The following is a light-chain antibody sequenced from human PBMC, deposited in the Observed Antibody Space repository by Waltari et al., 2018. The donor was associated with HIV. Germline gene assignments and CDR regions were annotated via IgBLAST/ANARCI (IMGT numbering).Light chain of an antibody. Sequence: QSALTQPASVSGSPGQSITISCTGTSSDVGSYNLVSWYQQHTGKAPKLMIYEGSKRPSGVSNRFSGSKSGNTASLTISGLQAEDEADYYCCSYAGEVFGGGTKLTVL. CDR3: CSYAGEV. CDR1: SSDVGSYNL. V-gene: IGLV2-23*01. J-gene: IGLJ2*01. CDR2: EGS.